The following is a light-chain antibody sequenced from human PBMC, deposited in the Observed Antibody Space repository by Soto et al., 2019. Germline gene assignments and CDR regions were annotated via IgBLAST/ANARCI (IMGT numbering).Light chain of an antibody. CDR2: RAS. Sequence: EIVLTQSPGTLSLSPGERATLSCRASQSVSSNYLAWYQQKPGQAPKVLIYRASIRATGIPDRFTGSGSGTDFTLTISSLEPEDFAVYYCQQRDIWPWTFGQGTKVDIK. J-gene: IGKJ1*01. CDR1: QSVSSNY. CDR3: QQRDIWPWT. V-gene: IGKV3D-20*02.